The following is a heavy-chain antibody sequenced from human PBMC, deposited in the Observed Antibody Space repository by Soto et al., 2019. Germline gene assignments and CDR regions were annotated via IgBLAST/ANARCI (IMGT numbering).Heavy chain of an antibody. D-gene: IGHD6-19*01. CDR2: INPSGGST. CDR3: AAAGSIAVAGHFDY. V-gene: IGHV1-46*01. CDR1: GYTFTSYY. Sequence: ASVKVSCKASGYTFTSYYMHWVRQAPGQGLEWMGIINPSGGSTSYAQKFQGRVTMTRDTSTSTAYVELSSLRSEDTAVYYCAAAGSIAVAGHFDYWGQGTLVTVSS. J-gene: IGHJ4*02.